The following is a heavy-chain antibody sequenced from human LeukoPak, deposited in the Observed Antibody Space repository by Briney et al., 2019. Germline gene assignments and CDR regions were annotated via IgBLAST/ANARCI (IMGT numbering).Heavy chain of an antibody. CDR1: GFSFSSFA. V-gene: IGHV3-23*01. CDR2: MSSSDDGR. CDR3: ARAKFSAYTGNRGGRKSSYDMDV. D-gene: IGHD3-10*01. Sequence: GRSLTLSCATSGFSFSSFAMSWVRQAPGKGLEGVSAMSSSDDGRYYAASVRGRFTISRDTSRSTLYLQMNSLRAEDTAVYYCARAKFSAYTGNRGGRKSSYDMDVGSKGTSLTV. J-gene: IGHJ6*03.